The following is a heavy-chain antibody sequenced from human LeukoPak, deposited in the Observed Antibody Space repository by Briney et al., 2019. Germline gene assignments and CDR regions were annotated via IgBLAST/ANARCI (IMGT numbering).Heavy chain of an antibody. CDR1: GYTLTELS. J-gene: IGHJ5*02. V-gene: IGHV1-24*01. D-gene: IGHD3-3*01. Sequence: GASVKVSCKVSGYTLTELSMHWVRQAPGKGLEWMGGFDPEDGETIYAQKFQGRVTMTEDTSTDTAYMELSSLRSEDTAVYYCAREAITIFAVVRTQTTYGPHRFDPWGQGTLVTVSS. CDR3: AREAITIFAVVRTQTTYGPHRFDP. CDR2: FDPEDGET.